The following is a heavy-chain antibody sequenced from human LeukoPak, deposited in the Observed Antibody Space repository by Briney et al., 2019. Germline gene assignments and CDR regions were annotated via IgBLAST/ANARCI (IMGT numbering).Heavy chain of an antibody. V-gene: IGHV4-4*07. J-gene: IGHJ3*02. CDR2: LYSSGST. D-gene: IGHD3-22*01. CDR3: ARVGPDSSGYYYAFDI. CDR1: GGSISSYY. Sequence: SETLSLTCTVSGGSISSYYWSWIRQPAGEGLEWIGRLYSSGSTYYSPSLKSRVTMSVDTSKNQFSLKLNSATAADTAVYYCARVGPDSSGYYYAFDIWGQGTMVTVSS.